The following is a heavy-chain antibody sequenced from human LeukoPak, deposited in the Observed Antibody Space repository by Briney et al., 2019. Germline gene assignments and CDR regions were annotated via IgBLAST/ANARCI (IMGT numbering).Heavy chain of an antibody. D-gene: IGHD5-24*01. V-gene: IGHV4-59*11. CDR3: ARAGRTDGYKSSFNY. CDR1: RWFLRNHQ. J-gene: IGHJ4*02. CDR2: IYYRVST. Sequence: PSETLSHTCTVTRWFLRNHQCRWLRQPPGKGLEGIGYIYYRVSTNYNPSLKSRVTISVDTSNNPFSLTLSSVTAADTAVYYCARAGRTDGYKSSFNYGGQGTRSTVS.